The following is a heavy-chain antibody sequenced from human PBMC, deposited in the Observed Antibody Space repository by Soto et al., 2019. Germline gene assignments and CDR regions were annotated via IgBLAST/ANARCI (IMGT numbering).Heavy chain of an antibody. J-gene: IGHJ4*02. CDR3: ARVGRALXYFDWPIDY. CDR2: INWNGGST. D-gene: IGHD3-9*01. CDR1: GFTFDDYG. Sequence: EVQLVESGGGVVRPGGSLRLSCAASGFTFDDYGMSWVRQAPGKGLEWVSGINWNGGSTGYADSVKGRFTISRDNAKNSLYLQMNSLRAEDTALYHCARVGRALXYFDWPIDYWGQGTLVTVSS. V-gene: IGHV3-20*01.